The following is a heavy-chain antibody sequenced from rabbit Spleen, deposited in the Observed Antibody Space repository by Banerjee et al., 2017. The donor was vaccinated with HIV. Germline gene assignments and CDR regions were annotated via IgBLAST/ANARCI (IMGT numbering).Heavy chain of an antibody. V-gene: IGHV1S47*01. CDR2: IDPVFGIT. J-gene: IGHJ4*01. CDR3: VGGLYGDSARMNL. CDR1: GFDFSTYG. Sequence: QEQLVESGGGLVQPGGSLKLSCKASGFDFSTYGVSWVRQAPGKGLEWIGYIDPVFGITYYASWVNDRFSISSHNTENTLYLQLNSRMAAATASYFCVGGLYGDSARMNLWGQGTLVTVS. D-gene: IGHD2-1*01.